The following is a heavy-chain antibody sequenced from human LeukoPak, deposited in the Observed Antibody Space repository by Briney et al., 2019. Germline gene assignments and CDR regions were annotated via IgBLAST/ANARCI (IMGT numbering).Heavy chain of an antibody. CDR1: GYTFTSYD. Sequence: GASVKVSCKASGYTFTSYDINWVRQATGQGLEWMGWMNPNSGNTGYAQKFQGRVTMTRNTSISTAYMELSSRRSEDTAVYYCARVGKILWFGESSTGFDYWGQGTLVTVSS. CDR3: ARVGKILWFGESSTGFDY. D-gene: IGHD3-10*01. V-gene: IGHV1-8*01. CDR2: MNPNSGNT. J-gene: IGHJ4*02.